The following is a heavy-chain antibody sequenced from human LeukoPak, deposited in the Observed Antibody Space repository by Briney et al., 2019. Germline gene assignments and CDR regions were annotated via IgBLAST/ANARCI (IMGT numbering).Heavy chain of an antibody. CDR1: GFTFSSYA. CDR3: ARDGRQYDYVWGSYRPLYYFDH. J-gene: IGHJ4*02. D-gene: IGHD3-16*02. CDR2: ISSSGSTI. V-gene: IGHV3-48*04. Sequence: GALRLSCAASGFTFSSYAMSWVRQAPGKGLEWVSYISSSGSTIYYADSVKGRFTISRDNAKNSLYLQMNSLRAEDTAVYYCARDGRQYDYVWGSYRPLYYFDHWGQGTLVTVSS.